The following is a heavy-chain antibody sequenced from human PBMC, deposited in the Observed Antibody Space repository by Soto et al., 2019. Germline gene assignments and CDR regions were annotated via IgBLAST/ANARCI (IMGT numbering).Heavy chain of an antibody. CDR1: GGSFSGYY. J-gene: IGHJ4*02. D-gene: IGHD1-26*01. CDR3: ARDPAYSGSYYFDY. Sequence: KPSETLSLTCAVYGGSFSGYYWSWIRQPPGKGLEWIGEINHSGSTNYNPSLKSRVTISVDTSKNQFSLKLSSVTAADTAVYYCARDPAYSGSYYFDYWGQGTLVTVSS. V-gene: IGHV4-34*01. CDR2: INHSGST.